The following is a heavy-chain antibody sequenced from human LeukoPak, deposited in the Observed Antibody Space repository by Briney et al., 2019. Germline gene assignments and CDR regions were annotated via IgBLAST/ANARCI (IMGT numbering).Heavy chain of an antibody. V-gene: IGHV3-23*01. CDR2: ISGSGDST. Sequence: GRSLRLSCAASALTFSSYAMSWVRQAPGKGLEWVSGISGSGDSTYYADSVKGRFTISRDNSKNTPYLQMKSLRAEDTAVYYCAKGIGYSSSWYRVAFDIWGQGTMVTVSS. J-gene: IGHJ3*02. D-gene: IGHD6-13*01. CDR1: ALTFSSYA. CDR3: AKGIGYSSSWYRVAFDI.